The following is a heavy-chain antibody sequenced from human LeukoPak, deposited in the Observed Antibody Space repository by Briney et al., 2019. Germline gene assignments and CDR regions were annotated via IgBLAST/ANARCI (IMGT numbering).Heavy chain of an antibody. D-gene: IGHD2-21*01. CDR3: AKYQVPYCTGECYGAIDA. V-gene: IGHV3-48*01. J-gene: IGHJ3*01. CDR1: GFTFSSYS. Sequence: GGSLRLSCEASGFTFSSYSMTWVRQAPGKRLEWVSYIGSSGTPTHYADSVKGRFTISRDNAKNSLYLQMNSLTVEDTAVYYCAKYQVPYCTGECYGAIDAWGQGTLVTVSS. CDR2: IGSSGTPT.